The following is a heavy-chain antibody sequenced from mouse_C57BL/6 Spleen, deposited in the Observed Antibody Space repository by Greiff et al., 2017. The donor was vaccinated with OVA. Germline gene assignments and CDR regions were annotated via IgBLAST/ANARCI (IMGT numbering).Heavy chain of an antibody. CDR1: GYTFTSYW. CDR3: ARYAVVAWDY. D-gene: IGHD1-1*01. Sequence: QVQLQQPGAELVMPGASVKLSCKASGYTFTSYWMHWVKQRPGQGLEWIGEIDPSDSYTNYNQKFKGKSTLTVDKSSSTAYMQLSSLTSEDAAVYYCARYAVVAWDYWGQGTTRTVSS. V-gene: IGHV1-69*01. CDR2: IDPSDSYT. J-gene: IGHJ2*01.